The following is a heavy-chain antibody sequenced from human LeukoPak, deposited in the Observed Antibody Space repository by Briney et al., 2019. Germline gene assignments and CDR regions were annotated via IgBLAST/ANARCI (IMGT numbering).Heavy chain of an antibody. Sequence: PGGSLRLSCAASGFTFSIYSMNWARQAPGKGLEWVSSISSSSSYMYYADSGKGRFPISRDTPKTPLYLKINSLKPDDRAVYSCAMKAVPRPRLYDAFDFWGQGTVVTVSS. J-gene: IGHJ3*01. CDR1: GFTFSIYS. D-gene: IGHD2-2*02. CDR2: ISSSSSYM. CDR3: AMKAVPRPRLYDAFDF. V-gene: IGHV3-21*04.